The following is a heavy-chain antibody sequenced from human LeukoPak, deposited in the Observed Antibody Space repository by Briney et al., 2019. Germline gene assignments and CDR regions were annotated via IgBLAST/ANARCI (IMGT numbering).Heavy chain of an antibody. CDR3: ARERTGYYYYMDV. J-gene: IGHJ6*03. D-gene: IGHD4-17*01. CDR2: ISGYNGNT. Sequence: GASVKVSCKASGITFANYDITWVRQAPGQGLEWMGWISGYNGNTNYAQKLQGRVTMTTDTSTTTAYMELRSLRSDDTAVYYCARERTGYYYYMDVWGKGTTVTVSS. V-gene: IGHV1-18*01. CDR1: GITFANYD.